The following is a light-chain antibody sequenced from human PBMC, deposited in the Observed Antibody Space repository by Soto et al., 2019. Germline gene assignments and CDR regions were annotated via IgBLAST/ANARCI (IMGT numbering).Light chain of an antibody. CDR1: QGITSW. V-gene: IGKV1-12*01. Sequence: DIQMTQSPSFVSASVGDRVTISCRASQGITSWLAWYQQKPVKAPKLLIYAASTLQGGVPSRFSGSGSGTEFTLTISSLQPEDFATYYCQQATSFPRTFGQGTKVDIK. CDR3: QQATSFPRT. J-gene: IGKJ1*01. CDR2: AAS.